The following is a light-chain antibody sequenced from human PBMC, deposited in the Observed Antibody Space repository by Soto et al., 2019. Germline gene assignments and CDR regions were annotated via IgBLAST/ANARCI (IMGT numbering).Light chain of an antibody. V-gene: IGLV2-11*01. CDR2: DVS. Sequence: QSVLTQPPSVSGSPGQSVTISCTGTSSDVGGFNYVSWYQHHPGKAPKLMIYDVSKRPSGVPDRFSGSKSGNTASLTISGLQAEDGADYYCCSYAGGYTHYVFATGTKVTVL. CDR1: SSDVGGFNY. J-gene: IGLJ1*01. CDR3: CSYAGGYTHYV.